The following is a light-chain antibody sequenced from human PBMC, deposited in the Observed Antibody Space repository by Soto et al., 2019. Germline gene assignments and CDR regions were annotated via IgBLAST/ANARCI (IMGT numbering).Light chain of an antibody. CDR2: AAS. Sequence: AIRMTQSPSSLSASIGDRVTITCRASQGIGTYLAWYQQKRGKAPNLLIYAASILESGVPSRFSGSGSGSDFTLTISNLQSEDFATYYCQQYYTYPRTFGQGTKVEIK. V-gene: IGKV1-8*01. CDR3: QQYYTYPRT. CDR1: QGIGTY. J-gene: IGKJ1*01.